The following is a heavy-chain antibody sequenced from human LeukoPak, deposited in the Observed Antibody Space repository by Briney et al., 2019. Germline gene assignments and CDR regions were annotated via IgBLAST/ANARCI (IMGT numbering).Heavy chain of an antibody. J-gene: IGHJ4*02. CDR3: AREAAY. CDR2: IKGDGSEK. D-gene: IGHD6-25*01. Sequence: GGSLRLPCATSGFTFSYYWMTWVRQAPGKGLEWLANIKGDGSEKNYVASMKGRFTISRDNVNNSLYLQLNNLRVEDTAMYYCAREAAYWGQGTRVTVSS. CDR1: GFTFSYYW. V-gene: IGHV3-7*03.